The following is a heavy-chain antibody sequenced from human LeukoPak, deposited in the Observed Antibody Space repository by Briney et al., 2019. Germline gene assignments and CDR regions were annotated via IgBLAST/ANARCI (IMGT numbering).Heavy chain of an antibody. V-gene: IGHV1-69*05. J-gene: IGHJ5*02. CDR2: IIPIFGTA. CDR3: ARVGRGLWFGDSGDNWFDP. D-gene: IGHD3-10*01. CDR1: GGTFSSYA. Sequence: GASVKVSCKASGGTFSSYAISWVRQAPGQGLEWMGGIIPIFGTANYAQKFQGRVTITTDESTSTAYMELSSLRSEDTAVYYCARVGRGLWFGDSGDNWFDPWGQGTLVTVSS.